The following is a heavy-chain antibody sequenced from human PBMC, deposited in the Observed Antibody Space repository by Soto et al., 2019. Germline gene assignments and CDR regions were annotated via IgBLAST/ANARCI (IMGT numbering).Heavy chain of an antibody. D-gene: IGHD3-10*01. V-gene: IGHV1-18*01. J-gene: IGHJ4*02. CDR1: GYIFNTYG. Sequence: ASVKVSCTASGYIFNTYGISWVRQAPGQGLEWMGWISADNGNTNYAQKLQGRVTMTTDTSTSTAYMELRSLRSDDTAVYYCARDAFWRPPGLNPGDYWGQGTLVTVSS. CDR3: ARDAFWRPPGLNPGDY. CDR2: ISADNGNT.